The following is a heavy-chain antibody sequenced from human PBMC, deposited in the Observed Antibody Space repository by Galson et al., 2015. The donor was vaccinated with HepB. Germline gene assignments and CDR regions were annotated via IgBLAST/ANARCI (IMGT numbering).Heavy chain of an antibody. J-gene: IGHJ3*02. Sequence: QSGAEVKKPGESLRISCKASGGTFSNYAIIWVRQAPGQGLEWMGRIIPILDIANYAQKFQGRVTITADKSTSTTYMKLSSLRSEDTAVYYCGEGNDAFDIWGQGTMVTVSS. CDR1: GGTFSNYA. CDR3: GEGNDAFDI. CDR2: IIPILDIA. V-gene: IGHV1-69*04. D-gene: IGHD1-26*01.